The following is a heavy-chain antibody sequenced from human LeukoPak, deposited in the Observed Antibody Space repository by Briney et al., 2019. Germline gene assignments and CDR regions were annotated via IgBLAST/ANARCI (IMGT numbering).Heavy chain of an antibody. J-gene: IGHJ1*01. CDR2: MNPNSGNT. CDR3: AINLPANRRFQH. CDR1: GGTFSSYA. Sequence: ASVKVSCKASGGTFSSYAINWVRQATGQGPEWMGWMNPNSGNTGYAQKFQGRVTVTRNTSISTAYMELSNVRSEDTAMYYCAINLPANRRFQHWGQGTLVTVSS. V-gene: IGHV1-8*02. D-gene: IGHD1-14*01.